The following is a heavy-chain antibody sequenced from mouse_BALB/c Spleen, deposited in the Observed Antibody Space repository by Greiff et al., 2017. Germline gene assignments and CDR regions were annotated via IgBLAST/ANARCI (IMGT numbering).Heavy chain of an antibody. CDR1: GFTFSSYT. D-gene: IGHD1-1*01. V-gene: IGHV5-6-4*01. J-gene: IGHJ4*01. Sequence: EVKLVESGGGLVKPGGSLKLSCAASGFTFSSYTMSWVRQTPEKRLEWVATISSGGSYTYYPDSVKGRFTISRDNAKNTLYLQMSSLKSEDTAMYYCTRAALLRNYAMDYWGQGTSVTVSS. CDR2: ISSGGSYT. CDR3: TRAALLRNYAMDY.